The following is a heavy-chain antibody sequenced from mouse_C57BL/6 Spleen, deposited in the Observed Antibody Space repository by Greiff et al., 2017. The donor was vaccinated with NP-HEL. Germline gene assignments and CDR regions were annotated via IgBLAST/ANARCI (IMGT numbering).Heavy chain of an antibody. D-gene: IGHD1-1*01. CDR2: IYPSDSET. J-gene: IGHJ2*01. V-gene: IGHV1-61*01. CDR1: GYTFTSYW. Sequence: QVQLQQSGAELVRPGSSVKLSCKASGYTFTSYWMDWVKQRPGQGLEWIGNIYPSDSETHYNQKFKDKATLTVDKSSSTAYMQLSSLTSEDAAVYYCARGAFGYYGSRDYWGQGTTLTVSS. CDR3: ARGAFGYYGSRDY.